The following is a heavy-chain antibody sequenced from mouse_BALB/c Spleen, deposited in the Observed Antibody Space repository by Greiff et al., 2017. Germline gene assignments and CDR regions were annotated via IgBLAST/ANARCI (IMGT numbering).Heavy chain of an antibody. J-gene: IGHJ4*01. D-gene: IGHD1-1*01. CDR1: GYTFTSYV. V-gene: IGHV1-14*01. CDR3: ARWGTTVAYAMDY. Sequence: VQLQQSGPELVKPGASVKMSCKASGYTFTSYVMHWVKQKPGQGLEWIGYINPYNDGTKYNEKFKGKATLTSDKSSSTAYMELSRLTSEDSAVYYCARWGTTVAYAMDYWGQGTSVTVSS. CDR2: INPYNDGT.